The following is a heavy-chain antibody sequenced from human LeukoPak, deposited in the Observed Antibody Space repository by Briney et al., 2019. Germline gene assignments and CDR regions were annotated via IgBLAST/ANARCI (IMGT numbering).Heavy chain of an antibody. CDR3: ARAGGVKTAALDLDY. CDR2: IYYSESA. CDR1: GGSISSGGYY. Sequence: PSETLSLTCTVSGGSISSGGYYWSWIRQPPGKGLDWIGNIYYSESANHNPSLKSRVTISRDTSKNQFSLKLASVTTADTAVYYCARAGGVKTAALDLDYWGQGTLVTVSS. J-gene: IGHJ4*02. V-gene: IGHV4-61*08. D-gene: IGHD6-25*01.